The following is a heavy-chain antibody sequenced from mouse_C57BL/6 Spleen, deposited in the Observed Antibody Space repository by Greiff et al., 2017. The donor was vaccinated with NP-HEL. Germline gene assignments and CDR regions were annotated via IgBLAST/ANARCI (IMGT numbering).Heavy chain of an antibody. CDR1: GFTFSDAW. V-gene: IGHV6-6*01. CDR2: IRNKANNHAT. Sequence: EVNVVESGGGLVQPGGSMKLSCAASGFTFSDAWMDWVRQSPEKGLEWVAEIRNKANNHATYYAESVKGRFTISRDDSKSSVYLQMNSLRAEDTGIYYCTPFITTAGWYFDVWGTGTTVTVSS. J-gene: IGHJ1*03. D-gene: IGHD1-1*01. CDR3: TPFITTAGWYFDV.